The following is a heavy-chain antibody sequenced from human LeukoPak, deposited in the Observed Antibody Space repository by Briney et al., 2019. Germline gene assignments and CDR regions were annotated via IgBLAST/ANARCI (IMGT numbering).Heavy chain of an antibody. J-gene: IGHJ4*02. D-gene: IGHD6-19*01. Sequence: GGSLRLSCAASGFTFSRHGMHWVRQAPGKGLEWVAVIWYDGSNKYYADSVKGRFTISRDNSKNTLYLQMNSLRAEDTAVYYCARDYGIAVAGTGYWGQGTLVTVSS. V-gene: IGHV3-33*08. CDR1: GFTFSRHG. CDR3: ARDYGIAVAGTGY. CDR2: IWYDGSNK.